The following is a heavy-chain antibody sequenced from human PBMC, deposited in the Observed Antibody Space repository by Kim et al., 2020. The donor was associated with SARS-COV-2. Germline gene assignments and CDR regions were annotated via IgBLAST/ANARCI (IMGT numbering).Heavy chain of an antibody. Sequence: GGSMRRSCAASGFTFSSYGMHWVRQAPGKGLEWVAVISYDGSNKYYADSVKGRFTISRDNSKNTLYLQMNSLRAEDTAVYYCAKERTMIVVVPPSEWGQGTLVTVSS. J-gene: IGHJ4*02. V-gene: IGHV3-30*18. CDR2: ISYDGSNK. D-gene: IGHD3-22*01. CDR3: AKERTMIVVVPPSE. CDR1: GFTFSSYG.